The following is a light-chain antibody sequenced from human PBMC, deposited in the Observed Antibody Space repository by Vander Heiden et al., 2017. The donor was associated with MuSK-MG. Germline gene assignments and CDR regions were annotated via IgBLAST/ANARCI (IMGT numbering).Light chain of an antibody. Sequence: DIQMTQSPSSLSASVGDRVTITCRASQSISNYLNWYQHKLGKAPKLLIYTASSLQSGVSSRLSGSGSGTDFTLTISRLQPEDLATYYCQQTDSIPNTFGQRTKLEIK. J-gene: IGKJ2*01. CDR3: QQTDSIPNT. CDR1: QSISNY. CDR2: TAS. V-gene: IGKV1-39*01.